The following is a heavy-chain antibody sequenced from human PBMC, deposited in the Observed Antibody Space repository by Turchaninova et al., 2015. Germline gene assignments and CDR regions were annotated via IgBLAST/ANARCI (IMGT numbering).Heavy chain of an antibody. CDR3: ARMTMTGTGFDY. J-gene: IGHJ4*01. D-gene: IGHD3-10*01. V-gene: IGHV2-70*04. Sequence: STTEMRVSWNRQPPGKALEWLARMDWDGDKYYRKSLRTRLTISKDTPKNQVPLTITNMDPVDTATYYCARMTMTGTGFDYWGQGSLVTVSS. CDR1: STTEMR. CDR2: MDWDGDK.